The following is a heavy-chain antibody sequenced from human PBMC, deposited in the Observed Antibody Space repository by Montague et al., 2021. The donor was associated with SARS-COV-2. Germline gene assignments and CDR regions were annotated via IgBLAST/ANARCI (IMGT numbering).Heavy chain of an antibody. Sequence: SETLSLTCTVSGGSISSASYYWSWIRQPAGKGLEWIGHIYSAVITNYNLSVKSRVTISVDTSKNQFSLKLNSVTAADTAVYYCARGGGYCSGGSCYYWFDPWGQGTLVTVSS. D-gene: IGHD2-15*01. CDR3: ARGGGYCSGGSCYYWFDP. CDR2: IYSAVIT. V-gene: IGHV4-61*10. J-gene: IGHJ5*02. CDR1: GGSISSASYY.